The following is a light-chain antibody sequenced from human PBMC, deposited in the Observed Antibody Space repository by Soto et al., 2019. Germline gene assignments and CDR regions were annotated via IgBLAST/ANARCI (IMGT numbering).Light chain of an antibody. CDR1: SGHSNYA. CDR2: LNSDGSH. CDR3: QTWGSGIVV. J-gene: IGLJ2*01. Sequence: QPVLTHSPSASASLGASVKLTCTLSSGHSNYAIAWHQQQSEKGPRYLMKLNSDGSHSKGDGIPDRFSGSSSGAERYLTISSLQSEDEADYYCQTWGSGIVVFGGGTKLTVL. V-gene: IGLV4-69*01.